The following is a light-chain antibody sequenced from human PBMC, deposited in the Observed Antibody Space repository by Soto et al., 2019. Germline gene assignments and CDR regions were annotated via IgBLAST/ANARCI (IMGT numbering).Light chain of an antibody. V-gene: IGKV3-15*01. CDR1: QSVSTN. CDR2: GAS. Sequence: IVMTQSPATLSVSPGKRATLSCRASQSVSTNLAWYQQKPGQAPRRLIYGASTRATGMPARFSGSGSGTEFTLTITSLQSEDFAVYFCQQYSNWPRTFGQGTKVESK. CDR3: QQYSNWPRT. J-gene: IGKJ1*01.